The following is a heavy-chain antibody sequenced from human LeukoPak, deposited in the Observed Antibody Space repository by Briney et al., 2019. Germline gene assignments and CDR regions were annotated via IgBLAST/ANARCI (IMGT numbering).Heavy chain of an antibody. Sequence: ASVKVSCKASGGTFSSYAISWVRQAPGQGLEWMGGIIPIFGTANYAQKFQGRVTITADESTSTAYMELSSLRSEDTAVYYCARNGLVTGPSRWLDPWGQGTLVTVSS. J-gene: IGHJ5*02. CDR3: ARNGLVTGPSRWLDP. CDR1: GGTFSSYA. D-gene: IGHD2-21*02. V-gene: IGHV1-69*13. CDR2: IIPIFGTA.